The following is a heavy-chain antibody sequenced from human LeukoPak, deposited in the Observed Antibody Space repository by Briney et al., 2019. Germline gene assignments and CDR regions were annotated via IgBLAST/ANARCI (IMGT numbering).Heavy chain of an antibody. CDR3: ARQLAYCSSTSCPGMDV. D-gene: IGHD2-2*01. CDR1: GYSFTSYW. Sequence: GESLKISCKGSGYSFTSYWIGWVRQMPGKGLEWMGIIYPGDSDTRYSPSFQGQVTISADKSISTAYLQWSSLKASDTAMYYCARQLAYCSSTSCPGMDVWGKGTTVTVSS. CDR2: IYPGDSDT. V-gene: IGHV5-51*01. J-gene: IGHJ6*04.